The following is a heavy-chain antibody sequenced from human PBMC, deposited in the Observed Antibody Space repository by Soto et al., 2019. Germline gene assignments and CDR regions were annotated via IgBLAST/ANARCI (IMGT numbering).Heavy chain of an antibody. CDR2: IYYSGNT. CDR1: GGSISSGDYY. Sequence: QVQLQESGPGLVKPSQTLSLTCTVSGGSISSGDYYWSWIRQPPGKGLEWIGYIYYSGNTYYNPSLKSRVSISLDTSKNQFSLKLSSVTAAHTAVYYCARGLIYYGSGSYNYYYGMDVWGQGTTVTVSS. D-gene: IGHD3-10*01. V-gene: IGHV4-30-4*01. J-gene: IGHJ6*02. CDR3: ARGLIYYGSGSYNYYYGMDV.